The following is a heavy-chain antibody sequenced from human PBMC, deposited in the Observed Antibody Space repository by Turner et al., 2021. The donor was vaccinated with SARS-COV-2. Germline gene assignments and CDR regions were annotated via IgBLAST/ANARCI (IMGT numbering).Heavy chain of an antibody. D-gene: IGHD1-26*01. J-gene: IGHJ2*01. CDR3: ARGGVKMSTIYWYFDL. V-gene: IGHV3-30*03. CDR1: GFTFSSYP. CDR2: ISYAGDNT. Sequence: HVQLLESGGDVVPPGRSLRLPCTASGFTFSSYPMHWVRQAPGKGLEWVAVISYAGDNTKYADSVKGRFTVSRDTSKSTLFLQINSLKSEDTAVYYCARGGVKMSTIYWYFDLWGRGTLVTVSS.